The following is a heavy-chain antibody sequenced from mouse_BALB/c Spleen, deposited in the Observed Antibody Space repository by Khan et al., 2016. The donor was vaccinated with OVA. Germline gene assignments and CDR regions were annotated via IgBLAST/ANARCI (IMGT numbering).Heavy chain of an antibody. D-gene: IGHD1-1*02. CDR2: ISDGGSYT. CDR3: ARAGYGGFAY. J-gene: IGHJ3*01. Sequence: EVELVESGGGLVKPGGSLKLSCAASGFTFSDYYMYWVRQTPEKRLEWVATISDGGSYTYYPDSVKGRFTISRANAKNNLYLQMSSLKSEDTAMXYCARAGYGGFAYWGQGTLVTVSA. CDR1: GFTFSDYY. V-gene: IGHV5-4*02.